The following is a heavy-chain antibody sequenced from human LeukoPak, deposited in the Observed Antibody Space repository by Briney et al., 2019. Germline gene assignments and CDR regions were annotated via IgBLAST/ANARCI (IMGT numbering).Heavy chain of an antibody. CDR1: GFTFSSYT. CDR2: ISISSTYI. V-gene: IGHV3-21*01. J-gene: IGHJ4*02. CDR3: ARDRSPGNFDY. Sequence: PGGSLRLSCAASGFTFSSYTMNWVRQAPGKWLEWVSSISISSTYINYADSVKGRFTISRDNAKNSLYLQMNSLRAEDKAAYYCARDRSPGNFDYWGQGTLVTVSS. D-gene: IGHD3-10*01.